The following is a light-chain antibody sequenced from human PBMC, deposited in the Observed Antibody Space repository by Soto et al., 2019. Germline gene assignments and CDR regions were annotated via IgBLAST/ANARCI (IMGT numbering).Light chain of an antibody. J-gene: IGKJ4*02. CDR2: DAS. CDR1: QGISSW. Sequence: DIQMTQSPSSVSAYVGDRVTITCRASQGISSWLAWYQQKPEKAPKLVIYDASSLETGVPARFSGSGSGTDFTFTISSLQPEDIATYYFQQYDNLPLTFGGGTKVDIK. V-gene: IGKV1-33*01. CDR3: QQYDNLPLT.